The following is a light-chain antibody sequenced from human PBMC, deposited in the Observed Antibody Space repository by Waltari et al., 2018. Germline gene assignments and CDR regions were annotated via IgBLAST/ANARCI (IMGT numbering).Light chain of an antibody. CDR2: LGS. CDR3: MQTLQTPT. V-gene: IGKV2-28*01. CDR1: QSLLHSNGYNY. Sequence: DIVMTQSPLSLPVTPGEPASISCRSSQSLLHSNGYNYLDWYLQRPGQYPQLLTDLGSNRASGVPDRFSGSGSGTDFALKISRVEAADFGVYYCMQTLQTPTFGQGTKVEIK. J-gene: IGKJ1*01.